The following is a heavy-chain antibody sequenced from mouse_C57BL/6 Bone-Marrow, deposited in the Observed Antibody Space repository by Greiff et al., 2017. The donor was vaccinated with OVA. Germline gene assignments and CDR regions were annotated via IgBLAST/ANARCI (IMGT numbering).Heavy chain of an antibody. CDR3: ARSGLRPPMDY. V-gene: IGHV1-64*01. CDR2: IHPNSGST. CDR1: GYTFTSYW. Sequence: VQLHQPGAELVKPGASVKLSCKASGYTFTSYWMHWVKQRPGQGLEWIGMIHPNSGSTNYNEKFKSKATLTVDKSSSTAYMQLSSLTSEDSAVYYCARSGLRPPMDYWGQGTSVTVSS. J-gene: IGHJ4*01. D-gene: IGHD1-2*01.